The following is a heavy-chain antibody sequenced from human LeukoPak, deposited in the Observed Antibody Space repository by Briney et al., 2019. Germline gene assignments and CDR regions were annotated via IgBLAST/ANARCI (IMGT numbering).Heavy chain of an antibody. CDR2: INHSGST. V-gene: IGHV4-34*01. Sequence: SETLSLTCAVYGGSFSGYYWSWIRQPPGKGLEWIGEINHSGSTNYNPSLKSRVTISVDTSKNQFSLKLSSVTAADTAVYYCARGGIAAAADFDYWGPGTLVTVSS. J-gene: IGHJ4*02. CDR3: ARGGIAAAADFDY. CDR1: GGSFSGYY. D-gene: IGHD6-13*01.